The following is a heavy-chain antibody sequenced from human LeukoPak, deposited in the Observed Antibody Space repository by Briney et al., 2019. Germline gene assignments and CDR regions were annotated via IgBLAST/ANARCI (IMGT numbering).Heavy chain of an antibody. J-gene: IGHJ4*02. Sequence: GGSLRLSCAASGFTFSSYSMNWVRQAPGKGLEWVSYTSSGSSTIYYADSVRARFTISRDNAKSSLYLQMNSLRDEDTAVYYCARDGVGATGFDYWGQGTLVTVSS. D-gene: IGHD1-26*01. CDR1: GFTFSSYS. V-gene: IGHV3-48*02. CDR2: TSSGSSTI. CDR3: ARDGVGATGFDY.